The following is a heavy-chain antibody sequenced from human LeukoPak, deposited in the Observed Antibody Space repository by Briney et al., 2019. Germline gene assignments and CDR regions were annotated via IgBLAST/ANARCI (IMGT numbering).Heavy chain of an antibody. CDR2: MNPNSGNT. CDR3: ARGPYPYQLLYRGDDWFDP. Sequence: GASVKVSCKASGYTFTSYDINWVRQATGQGLEWMGWMNPNSGNTGYAQKFQDRVTMTRNTSISTAYMELSSLRSEDTAVYYCARGPYPYQLLYRGDDWFDPWGQGTLVTVSS. V-gene: IGHV1-8*01. J-gene: IGHJ5*02. D-gene: IGHD2-2*02. CDR1: GYTFTSYD.